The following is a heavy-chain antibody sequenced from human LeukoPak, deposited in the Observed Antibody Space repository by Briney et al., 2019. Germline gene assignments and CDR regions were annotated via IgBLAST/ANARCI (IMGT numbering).Heavy chain of an antibody. J-gene: IGHJ6*04. CDR3: ARENYDFSIGDV. D-gene: IGHD3-3*01. CDR1: GFIFSNYW. Sequence: GGSLRLSCEASGFIFSNYWMSWVRQAPGKGLEWVAFIRYDGSNKYYADSVKGRFTISRDNSKNTLYLQMNSLRGEDTAVYYCARENYDFSIGDVWGKGTTVTVSS. CDR2: IRYDGSNK. V-gene: IGHV3-30*02.